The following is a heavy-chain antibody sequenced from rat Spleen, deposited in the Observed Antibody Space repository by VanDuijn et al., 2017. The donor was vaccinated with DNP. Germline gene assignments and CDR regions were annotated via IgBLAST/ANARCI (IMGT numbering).Heavy chain of an antibody. V-gene: IGHV5-25*01. J-gene: IGHJ2*01. CDR1: GFTFSNYY. CDR3: ARLKTTGITDY. CDR2: ISTSGSRT. D-gene: IGHD1-9*01. Sequence: EVQLVESGGGLVQPGRSLKLSCAASGFTFSNYYMAWVRQAPKKGLEWVATISTSGSRTYYPDSVKGRFTISRDNAKSSLYLQMNSLKSEDTATYYCARLKTTGITDYWGQGVMVTVSS.